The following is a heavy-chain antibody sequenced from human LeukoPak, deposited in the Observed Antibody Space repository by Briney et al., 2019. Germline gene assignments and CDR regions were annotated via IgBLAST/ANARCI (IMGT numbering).Heavy chain of an antibody. J-gene: IGHJ4*02. Sequence: GGSLRLSCAASGFTFSSYSMNWVRQAPGKGLEWVSSISISSSYIYYADSVKGRFTISRDNAKNSLYLQMNSLRAEGTAVYYCARAYAGYSSGCSLYWGQGTLVTVSS. V-gene: IGHV3-21*01. D-gene: IGHD6-19*01. CDR1: GFTFSSYS. CDR3: ARAYAGYSSGCSLY. CDR2: ISISSSYI.